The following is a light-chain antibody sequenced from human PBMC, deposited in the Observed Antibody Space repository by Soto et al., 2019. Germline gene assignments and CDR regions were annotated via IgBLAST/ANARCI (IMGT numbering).Light chain of an antibody. CDR2: GAS. V-gene: IGKV3-15*01. J-gene: IGKJ3*01. Sequence: EIVMTQSPATLSVSPGERATLSCRASQSISSNLAWYQQKPGQAPRLLIYGASTRATGIPATCRGSGSGTDLTLTISSLQSEDFVLYYWQQYKNWPFTVGPGTKVDIK. CDR3: QQYKNWPFT. CDR1: QSISSN.